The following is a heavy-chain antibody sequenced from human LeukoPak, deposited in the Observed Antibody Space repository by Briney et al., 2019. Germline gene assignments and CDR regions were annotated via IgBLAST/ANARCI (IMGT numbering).Heavy chain of an antibody. J-gene: IGHJ4*02. D-gene: IGHD4-17*01. CDR3: ATEGLRSLYSFDY. CDR2: INPNSGGT. Sequence: ASVKVSCKASGYTFTGYYMHWVRQAPGQGLEWMGWINPNSGGTNYAQTFQGRVTMTRATSINTAYMERSRLRSDDTAVYYCATEGLRSLYSFDYWGQGTLGTASS. V-gene: IGHV1-2*02. CDR1: GYTFTGYY.